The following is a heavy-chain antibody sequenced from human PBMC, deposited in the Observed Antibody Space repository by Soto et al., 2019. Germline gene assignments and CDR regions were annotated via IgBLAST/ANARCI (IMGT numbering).Heavy chain of an antibody. CDR3: ARGRLRLGELSLIY. CDR1: GGSISSYY. V-gene: IGHV4-59*01. CDR2: IYYSGST. J-gene: IGHJ4*02. D-gene: IGHD3-16*02. Sequence: NPSETLSLTCTVSGGSISSYYWSWIRQPPGKGLEWIGYIYYSGSTNYNPSLKSRVTISVDTSKNQFSPKLSSVTAADTAVYYCARGRLRLGELSLIYWGQGTLVTVSS.